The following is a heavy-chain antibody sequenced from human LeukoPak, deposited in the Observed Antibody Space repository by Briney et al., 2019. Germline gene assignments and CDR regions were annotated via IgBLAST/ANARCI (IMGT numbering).Heavy chain of an antibody. CDR1: GYSFTSYW. V-gene: IGHV5-51*01. Sequence: GESLKISCKGSGYSFTSYWNGWVRQMPGKGLEWMGIIYPGDSDTRYSPSFQGQVTISADKSISTAYLQWSSLKASDTAVYYCARRDGSGSYRDYNWFDPWGQGTLVTVSS. CDR3: ARRDGSGSYRDYNWFDP. J-gene: IGHJ5*02. CDR2: IYPGDSDT. D-gene: IGHD3-10*01.